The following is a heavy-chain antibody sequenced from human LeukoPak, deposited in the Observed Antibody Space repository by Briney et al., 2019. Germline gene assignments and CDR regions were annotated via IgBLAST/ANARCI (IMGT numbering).Heavy chain of an antibody. CDR1: GYTFTSYG. CDR2: ISAYNGNT. D-gene: IGHD6-19*01. V-gene: IGHV1-18*01. CDR3: ARDHGVAVAGIWGY. Sequence: ASVKVSCKASGYTFTSYGISWVRQAPGQGLEWMGWISAYNGNTNYAEEIQGRVTMTTDTSTSTAYMELRSLRSDDTAVYYCARDHGVAVAGIWGYWGQGTLVTVSS. J-gene: IGHJ4*02.